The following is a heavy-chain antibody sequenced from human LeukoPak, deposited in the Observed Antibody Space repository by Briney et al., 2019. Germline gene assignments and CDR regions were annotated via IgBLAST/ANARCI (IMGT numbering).Heavy chain of an antibody. Sequence: PGGSLRLSCAASGFTFSSYWMSWVRQAPGKGLEWVANIKQDGSEKYYVDSVKGRFTISRDNAKNSLYLQMNSLRAEDTAVYYCARDDCSSTSCRSWYYYGMDVWGQGTTVAVSS. D-gene: IGHD2-2*01. V-gene: IGHV3-7*01. CDR2: IKQDGSEK. CDR3: ARDDCSSTSCRSWYYYGMDV. J-gene: IGHJ6*02. CDR1: GFTFSSYW.